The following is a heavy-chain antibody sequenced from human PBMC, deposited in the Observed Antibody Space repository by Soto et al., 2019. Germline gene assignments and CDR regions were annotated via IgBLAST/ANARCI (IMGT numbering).Heavy chain of an antibody. CDR2: IYYGGTS. J-gene: IGHJ4*02. D-gene: IGHD3-10*01. CDR1: GASITNYY. Sequence: QVQLHQSGPGLVKPSETLSLTCSVSGASITNYYWTWIRQSPGKGLEWIGYIYYGGTSNYNSSLKARVTVSVDTSTNQFALTLNSVTAADTAVYYCTMYYGHGQDYWGQGTLVTVSS. CDR3: TMYYGHGQDY. V-gene: IGHV4-59*01.